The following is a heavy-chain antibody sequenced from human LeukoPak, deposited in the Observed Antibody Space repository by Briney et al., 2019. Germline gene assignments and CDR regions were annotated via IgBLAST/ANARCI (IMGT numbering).Heavy chain of an antibody. D-gene: IGHD3-10*01. CDR3: AREGYYGSGSPPSLYFDY. CDR1: GFTFSSYS. J-gene: IGHJ4*02. V-gene: IGHV3-23*01. Sequence: GGSLRLSCVASGFTFSSYSMSWVRQAPGKGLEWVSAISSSGGSTDYADSVKGRFTISRDNSRSTLYLQMNSLRPEDTAIYYCAREGYYGSGSPPSLYFDYWGQGTLVTVSS. CDR2: ISSSGGST.